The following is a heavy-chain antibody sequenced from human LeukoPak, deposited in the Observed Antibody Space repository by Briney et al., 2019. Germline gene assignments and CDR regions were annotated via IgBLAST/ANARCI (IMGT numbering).Heavy chain of an antibody. CDR3: TVWMDIVATILDY. CDR2: ISGSGGST. J-gene: IGHJ4*02. Sequence: GGSLRLSCAASGFTFRSYGMSWVRQAPGKGLEWVSAISGSGGSTYYADSVKGRFTISRDNSKNTLYLQMNSLRAEDTAVYYCTVWMDIVATILDYWGQGTLVTVSS. CDR1: GFTFRSYG. D-gene: IGHD5-12*01. V-gene: IGHV3-23*01.